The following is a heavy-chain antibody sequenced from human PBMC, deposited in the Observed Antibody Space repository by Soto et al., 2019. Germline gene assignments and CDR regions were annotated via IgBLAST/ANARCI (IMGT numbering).Heavy chain of an antibody. J-gene: IGHJ3*02. V-gene: IGHV4-34*01. D-gene: IGHD1-1*01. CDR2: MSHSGGT. Sequence: QVQLQQWGAGLLKPSETLSLTCAVYGGFVSSGSYYWSWIRQPPGKGLEWIGEMSHSGGTHFNPSLEGRVTRSVDTAKNQFSLKMSSVTAADTALYYCARVERGTATTVVDAFDIWGPGTMVTVSS. CDR1: GGFVSSGSYY. CDR3: ARVERGTATTVVDAFDI.